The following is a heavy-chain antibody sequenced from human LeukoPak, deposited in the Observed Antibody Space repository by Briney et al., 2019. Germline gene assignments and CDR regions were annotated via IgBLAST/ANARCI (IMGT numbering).Heavy chain of an antibody. CDR2: ISSSSNYI. CDR3: ARVDTPMAPFDY. J-gene: IGHJ4*01. CDR1: GFTFSSYE. D-gene: IGHD5-18*01. Sequence: GGSLRLSCAASGFTFSSYEMNWVRQAPGKGLEWVSSISSSSNYIDYADSVKGRFTISRDNAKNSLYLQMNSLRAEDTAVYFCARVDTPMAPFDYWGHGTLVTVSS. V-gene: IGHV3-21*01.